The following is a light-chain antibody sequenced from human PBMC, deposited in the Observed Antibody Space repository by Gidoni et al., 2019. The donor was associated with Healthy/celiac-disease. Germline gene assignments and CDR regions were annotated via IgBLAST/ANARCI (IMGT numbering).Light chain of an antibody. V-gene: IGLV3-1*01. CDR2: QDS. J-gene: IGLJ2*01. Sequence: SYELPTPPPVSASPGQTASITCSGDKMGGNNACWYQQKTGQSPVLVIYQDSKWPSGIPARFSSSNSGNTATLTSGGTQAMDEAYYYWQAWDSSTVVFGGGTKLTVL. CDR3: QAWDSSTVV. CDR1: KMGGNN.